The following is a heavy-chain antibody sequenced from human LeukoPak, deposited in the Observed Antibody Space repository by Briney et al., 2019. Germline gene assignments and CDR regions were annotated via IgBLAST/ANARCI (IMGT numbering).Heavy chain of an antibody. CDR1: GGSISSYY. V-gene: IGHV4-59*01. CDR3: ARYGSGSSIDY. Sequence: SKTLSLTCTVSGGSISSYYWIWIRQPPGKGLEWIGYIYYSGSTNYNPSLKSRVTISLDTSKNQFSLKLSSVTAADTAVYYCARYGSGSSIDYWGQGTLVTVSS. CDR2: IYYSGST. J-gene: IGHJ4*02. D-gene: IGHD3-10*01.